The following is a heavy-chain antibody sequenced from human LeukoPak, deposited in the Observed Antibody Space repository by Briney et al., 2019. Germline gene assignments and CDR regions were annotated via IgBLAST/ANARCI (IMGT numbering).Heavy chain of an antibody. CDR3: AREFGSSSDTLGWFDP. J-gene: IGHJ5*02. D-gene: IGHD6-13*01. Sequence: GASVKVSCKASGYTFTSYYMHWVRQAPGQGLEWMGIINPSGGSTSYAQKFQGRVTMTRDTSTSTVYMELSSLRSEDTAVYYCAREFGSSSDTLGWFDPWGQGTLVTVSS. CDR2: INPSGGST. V-gene: IGHV1-46*01. CDR1: GYTFTSYY.